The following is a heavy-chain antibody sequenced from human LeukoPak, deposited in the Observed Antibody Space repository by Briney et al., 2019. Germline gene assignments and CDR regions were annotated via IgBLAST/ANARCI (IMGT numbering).Heavy chain of an antibody. CDR3: ARDSFLAAAGGFDY. D-gene: IGHD6-13*01. CDR1: GFTFSTYW. J-gene: IGHJ4*02. Sequence: GGSLRLSCAASGFTFSTYWMSWVRQAPGKGLEWVANIKQDGSAKYYVDSVKGRFTVSRDNAKNSLYLQMNSLRAEDTAVYYCARDSFLAAAGGFDYWGQGTLVTVSS. V-gene: IGHV3-7*01. CDR2: IKQDGSAK.